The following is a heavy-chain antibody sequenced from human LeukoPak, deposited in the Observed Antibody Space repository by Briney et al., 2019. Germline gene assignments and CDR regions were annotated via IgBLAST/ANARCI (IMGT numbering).Heavy chain of an antibody. J-gene: IGHJ4*02. CDR2: IKQDGSEK. Sequence: GGSLRLSCAASGFTFSSYWMSWVRQAPGEGLEWVANIKQDGSEKYYVDSVKGRFTISRDNAKNSLYLQMNSLRAEDTAVYYCASLGAIQDYYFDYWGQGTLVTVSS. V-gene: IGHV3-7*01. CDR3: ASLGAIQDYYFDY. D-gene: IGHD1-26*01. CDR1: GFTFSSYW.